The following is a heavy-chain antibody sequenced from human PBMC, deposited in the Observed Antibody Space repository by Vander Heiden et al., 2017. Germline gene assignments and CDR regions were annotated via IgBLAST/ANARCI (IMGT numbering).Heavy chain of an antibody. CDR3: ARTVDYYDSSGPSNYYYYYGMDV. CDR1: GGPFSSYA. V-gene: IGHV1-69*06. Sequence: EVKKPGSSVKVSCKASGGPFSSYAISWVRQAPGQGLEWMGGIIPIFGTANYAQKFQGRVTITADKATSTAYMELSSLRSEDTAVYYCARTVDYYDSSGPSNYYYYYGMDVWGQGTTVTVSS. D-gene: IGHD3-22*01. J-gene: IGHJ6*02. CDR2: IIPIFGTA.